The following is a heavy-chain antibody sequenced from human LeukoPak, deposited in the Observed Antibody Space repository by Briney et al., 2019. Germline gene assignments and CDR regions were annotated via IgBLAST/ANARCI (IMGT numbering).Heavy chain of an antibody. D-gene: IGHD4-17*01. CDR1: GGSISSGDYY. J-gene: IGHJ5*02. Sequence: PSQTLSLTCTVSGGSISSGDYYWSWIRQPPGKGLEWIGSIYYSGSTYYNPSLKSRVTISVDTSKNQFSLKLSSVTAADTAVYYCARDRGTTVTTLGNWFDPWGQGTLVTVSS. V-gene: IGHV4-39*07. CDR2: IYYSGST. CDR3: ARDRGTTVTTLGNWFDP.